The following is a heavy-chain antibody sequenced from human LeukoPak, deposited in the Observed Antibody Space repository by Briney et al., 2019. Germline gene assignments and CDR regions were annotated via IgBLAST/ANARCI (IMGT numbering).Heavy chain of an antibody. CDR2: IYYSGST. Sequence: SETLSLTCTVSGGSISSYYWSWIRQPPGKGLEWIGYIYYSGSTNYNPSLKSRVTISVDTSKNQFSLKLSSVTAADTAVYYCARHAAGLGIAAAEGDFQHWGQGTLVTVSS. J-gene: IGHJ1*01. CDR3: ARHAAGLGIAAAEGDFQH. CDR1: GGSISSYY. V-gene: IGHV4-59*01. D-gene: IGHD6-13*01.